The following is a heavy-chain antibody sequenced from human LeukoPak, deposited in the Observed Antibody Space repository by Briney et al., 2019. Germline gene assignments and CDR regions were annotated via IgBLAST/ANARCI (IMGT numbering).Heavy chain of an antibody. V-gene: IGHV3-49*04. CDR1: GFTFGDYA. Sequence: GRSLRLSCTASGFTFGDYAMSWVRQASGKGLEWVGFIRSKAYGGTTEYAASVKGRFTISRDDSKSIAYLQMNSLKTEDTAVYYCTRSAGPRGYSYGYEDYWGQGTLVTVSS. CDR2: IRSKAYGGTT. J-gene: IGHJ4*02. D-gene: IGHD5-18*01. CDR3: TRSAGPRGYSYGYEDY.